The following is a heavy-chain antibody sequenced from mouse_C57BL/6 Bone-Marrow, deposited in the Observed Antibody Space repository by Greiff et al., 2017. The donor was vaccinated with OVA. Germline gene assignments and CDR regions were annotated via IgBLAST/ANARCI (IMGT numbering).Heavy chain of an antibody. CDR3: ARRDYHYFDY. CDR2: INPYNGGT. D-gene: IGHD2-4*01. J-gene: IGHJ2*01. V-gene: IGHV1-19*01. CDR1: GYTFTDYY. Sequence: EVKLQESGPVLVKPGASVKMSCKASGYTFTDYYMNWVKQSHGKSLEWIGVINPYNGGTSYNQKFKGKATLTVDKSSSTAYMELNSLTSEDSAVYYCARRDYHYFDYWGQGTTLTVSS.